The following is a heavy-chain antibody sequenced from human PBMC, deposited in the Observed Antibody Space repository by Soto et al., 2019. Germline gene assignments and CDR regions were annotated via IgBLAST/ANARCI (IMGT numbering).Heavy chain of an antibody. CDR1: GGSISSYY. Sequence: SETLSLTCTVSGGSISSYYWSWIRQPPGKGLEWIGYIYYSGSTNYNPSLKSRVTISVDTSKNQFSLKLSSVTAADTAVYYCATQTPSYGVKVYYYYYMDVWGKGTTVTVSS. CDR2: IYYSGST. D-gene: IGHD4-17*01. J-gene: IGHJ6*03. V-gene: IGHV4-59*08. CDR3: ATQTPSYGVKVYYYYYMDV.